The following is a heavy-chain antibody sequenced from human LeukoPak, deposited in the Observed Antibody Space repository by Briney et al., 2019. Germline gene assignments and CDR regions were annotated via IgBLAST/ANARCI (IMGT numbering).Heavy chain of an antibody. CDR3: ARTGEDYADNAGYGGFDP. V-gene: IGHV3-7*01. J-gene: IGHJ5*02. D-gene: IGHD5-12*01. Sequence: GSPRLSWAASGVTFSSFWMNCVRKAQGKGLEWVASIKQAGSEKLYGDSVRGRFTVPRDNARNSLYLHMNTLRAEDTALYYCARTGEDYADNAGYGGFDPWGQGTLVTVSS. CDR1: GVTFSSFW. CDR2: IKQAGSEK.